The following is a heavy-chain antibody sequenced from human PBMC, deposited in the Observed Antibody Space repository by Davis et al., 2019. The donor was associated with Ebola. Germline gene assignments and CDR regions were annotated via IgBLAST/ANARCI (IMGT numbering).Heavy chain of an antibody. CDR1: GFTFSSYA. CDR3: ARALSLNNYEYMDG. CDR2: ISYDGSNK. Sequence: GESLKISCAASGFTFSSYAMHWVRQAPGKGLEWVAVISYDGSNKYYADSVKGRFTISRDNSKNTLYLQMNSLRAEDTAVYYCARALSLNNYEYMDGWGKGTTVTVSS. J-gene: IGHJ6*03. D-gene: IGHD3-3*02. V-gene: IGHV3-30-3*01.